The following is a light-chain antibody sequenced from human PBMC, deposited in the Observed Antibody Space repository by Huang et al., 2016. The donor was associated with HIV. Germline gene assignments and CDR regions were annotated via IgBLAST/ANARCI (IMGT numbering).Light chain of an antibody. V-gene: IGKV1-9*01. CDR2: AAS. CDR3: QQLKTYPIT. J-gene: IGKJ3*01. CDR1: QGIGRY. Sequence: IQLTQSPSSLSASVGDRVTITCRASQGIGRYLVWYQQKPGQAPKLLIYAASTLQRGVPSRFSGSGSGTDFTLTIGSLQPEDFATYYCQQLKTYPITFGPGTQVDIK.